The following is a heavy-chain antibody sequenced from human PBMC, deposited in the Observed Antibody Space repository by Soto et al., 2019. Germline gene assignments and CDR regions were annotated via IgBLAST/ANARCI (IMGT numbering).Heavy chain of an antibody. CDR3: ASGYTQFDY. Sequence: EVQLVESGGGLVRPGGSLRLSCVTSGFTFISHTMNWVRQAPGKGLEWVSSISSSSNYIYYADSVKGRFTISRDNAKSFLYLKMDSLRAEDTAVYYCASGYTQFDYCGQGTLVTVSS. V-gene: IGHV3-21*06. CDR2: ISSSSNYI. J-gene: IGHJ4*02. D-gene: IGHD5-18*01. CDR1: GFTFISHT.